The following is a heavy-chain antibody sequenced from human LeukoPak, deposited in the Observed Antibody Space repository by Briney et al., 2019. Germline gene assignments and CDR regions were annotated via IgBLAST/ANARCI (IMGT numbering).Heavy chain of an antibody. CDR3: ARRVGRPGTTDFDY. D-gene: IGHD1-14*01. V-gene: IGHV5-51*01. J-gene: IGHJ4*02. Sequence: GESLKISCKGSGYSFTRYWIGWVRQMPGKGLEWMGIIYPGESDTRYSPSFQGQVTISADKSIRTAYLQWSSLKASDTAMYYCARRVGRPGTTDFDYWGQGTLVTVSS. CDR2: IYPGESDT. CDR1: GYSFTRYW.